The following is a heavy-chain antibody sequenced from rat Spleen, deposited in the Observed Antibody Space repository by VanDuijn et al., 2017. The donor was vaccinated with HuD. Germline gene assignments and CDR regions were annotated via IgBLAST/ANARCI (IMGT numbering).Heavy chain of an antibody. CDR1: GFTFSNYG. J-gene: IGHJ3*01. V-gene: IGHV5-29*01. CDR3: ATRGPWFAY. Sequence: EVQLVESGGGLVQPGRSLKLSCAASGFTFSNYGMAWVRQAPRQGLEWVASISYDGTATYYRDSVKGRFTISRDNAKSTLYLQMDSLRSEDTATYYCATRGPWFAYWGQGTLVTVSS. CDR2: ISYDGTAT.